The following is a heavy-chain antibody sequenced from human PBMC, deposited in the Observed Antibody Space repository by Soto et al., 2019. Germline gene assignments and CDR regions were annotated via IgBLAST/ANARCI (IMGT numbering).Heavy chain of an antibody. J-gene: IGHJ4*02. D-gene: IGHD3-22*01. V-gene: IGHV1-69*13. CDR2: IIPIFGTA. Sequence: SLKVSCKASGGTFSSYAISWVRQAPRQGLEWMGGIIPIFGTANYAQKFQGRVTITADESTSTAYMELSSLRSEDTAVYYCARARYYYDSSGYWTFDYWGQGXLVTVSS. CDR3: ARARYYYDSSGYWTFDY. CDR1: GGTFSSYA.